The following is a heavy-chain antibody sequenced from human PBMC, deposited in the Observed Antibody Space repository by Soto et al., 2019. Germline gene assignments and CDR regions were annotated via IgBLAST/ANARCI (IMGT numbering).Heavy chain of an antibody. J-gene: IGHJ4*02. Sequence: LSLTCTVSGGSISSYYWSWIRQPPGRGLEWIGYIYYSGSTNYNPSLKSRVTISVDTSKNQFSLKLSSVTAADTAVYYCARQKYYDSSGYYFGYWGQGTLVTVSS. CDR1: GGSISSYY. D-gene: IGHD3-22*01. CDR3: ARQKYYDSSGYYFGY. V-gene: IGHV4-59*01. CDR2: IYYSGST.